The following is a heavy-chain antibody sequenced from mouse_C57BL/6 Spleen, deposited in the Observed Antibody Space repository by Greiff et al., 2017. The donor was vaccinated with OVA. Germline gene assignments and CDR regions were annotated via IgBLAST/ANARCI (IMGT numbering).Heavy chain of an antibody. Sequence: EVQLQQSGPELVKPGASVKISCKASGYTFTDYYMNWVKQSHGKSLEWIGDINPNNGGTSYNQKFKGKATLTVDKSSSTAYMELRSLTSEDSAVYYCANYDLAYWGQGTLVTVSA. CDR1: GYTFTDYY. D-gene: IGHD2-4*01. CDR3: ANYDLAY. V-gene: IGHV1-26*01. CDR2: INPNNGGT. J-gene: IGHJ3*01.